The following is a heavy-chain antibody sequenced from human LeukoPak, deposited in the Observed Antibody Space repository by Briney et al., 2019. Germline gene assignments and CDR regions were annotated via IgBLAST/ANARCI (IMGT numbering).Heavy chain of an antibody. CDR2: INTNTGNP. CDR3: ARGAASYYDSSGYSDY. V-gene: IGHV7-4-1*02. Sequence: ASVKVSCKASGYTFTSYAMNWVRQAPGQGLEWMGWINTNTGNPTYAQGFTGRFVFSLDTSVSTAYLQISSLKAEDTAVYYCARGAASYYDSSGYSDYWGQGTLVTVSS. D-gene: IGHD3-22*01. CDR1: GYTFTSYA. J-gene: IGHJ4*02.